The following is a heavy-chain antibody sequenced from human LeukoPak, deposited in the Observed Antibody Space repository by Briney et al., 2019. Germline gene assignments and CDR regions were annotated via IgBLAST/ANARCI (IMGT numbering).Heavy chain of an antibody. CDR2: IHPNSGDT. CDR3: ARDHNWGPDY. CDR1: GYSFTDHF. V-gene: IGHV1-2*02. J-gene: IGHJ4*02. Sequence: ASVKVSCKASGYSFTDHFLHWLRQPPGQGLDWMGWIHPNSGDTNYAQRFQGRVSLTRDTSISTAYMELSSLRSDDTAVYYCARDHNWGPDYWGQGTLVSVSS. D-gene: IGHD7-27*01.